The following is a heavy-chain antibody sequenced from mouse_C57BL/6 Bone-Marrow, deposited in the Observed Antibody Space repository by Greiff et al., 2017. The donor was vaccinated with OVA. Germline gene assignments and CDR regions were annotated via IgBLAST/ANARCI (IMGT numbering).Heavy chain of an antibody. J-gene: IGHJ2*01. CDR2: IHPNSGST. D-gene: IGHD4-1*01. V-gene: IGHV1-64*01. CDR1: GYTFTSYW. CDR3: ARGRAGTKGYFDY. Sequence: VQLQQSGAELVKPGASVKLSCKASGYTFTSYWMHWVKQRPGQGLEWIGMIHPNSGSTNYNEKFKSKATLTVDKSSSTAYMQLSSLTSEDSAVYYCARGRAGTKGYFDYWGQGTTLTVSS.